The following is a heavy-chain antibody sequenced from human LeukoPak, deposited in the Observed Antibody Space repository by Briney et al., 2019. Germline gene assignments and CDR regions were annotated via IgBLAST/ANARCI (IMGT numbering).Heavy chain of an antibody. CDR1: GFTFSSYA. Sequence: GGSLRLSCAASGFTFSSYAMSWVRQAPGKGLEWVSAISGSGGSTYYADSVKGRFTISRDNSKNTLYLQMNSLRAEDTAVYYCAREERRGRQENWFDPWGQGTLVTVSS. CDR3: AREERRGRQENWFDP. D-gene: IGHD3-10*01. J-gene: IGHJ5*02. CDR2: ISGSGGST. V-gene: IGHV3-23*01.